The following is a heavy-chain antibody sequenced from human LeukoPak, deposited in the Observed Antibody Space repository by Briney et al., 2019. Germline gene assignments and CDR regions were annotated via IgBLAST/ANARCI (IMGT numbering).Heavy chain of an antibody. CDR2: ISSSGSTI. CDR1: GFTFSSYE. J-gene: IGHJ4*02. CDR3: EGYCSSTSCSLGHY. D-gene: IGHD2-2*01. V-gene: IGHV3-48*03. Sequence: PGGSLRLSCAASGFTFSSYEMNWVRQAPGKGLEWVSYISSSGSTIYYADSVKGRFTISRDNAKNSLYLQMNSLRAEDTAVYYCEGYCSSTSCSLGHYWGQGTLVTVSS.